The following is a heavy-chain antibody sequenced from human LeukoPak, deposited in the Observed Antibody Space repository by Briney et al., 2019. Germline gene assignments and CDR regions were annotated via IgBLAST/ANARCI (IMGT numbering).Heavy chain of an antibody. J-gene: IGHJ4*02. D-gene: IGHD3-10*01. CDR2: IHYSGST. V-gene: IGHV4-39*01. Sequence: SETLSLTCSVFGGSISSSVYLWGWVRQPPGKGLELIGNIHYSGSTYYNPSLKSRVTISVDTSKNQFSLNLRSVTAADTAVYYCLRSHGAYWGQGTLVTVSS. CDR1: GGSISSSVYL. CDR3: LRSHGAY.